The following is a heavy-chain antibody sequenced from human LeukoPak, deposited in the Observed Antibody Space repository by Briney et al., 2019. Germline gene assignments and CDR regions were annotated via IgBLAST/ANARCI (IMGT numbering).Heavy chain of an antibody. CDR1: GGSTSSSSYY. CDR3: ARPYSGSHHYFDY. Sequence: SETLSLTCTVSGGSTSSSSYYWGWIRQPPGKGLEWIGSIYYSGSTYYNPSLKSRVTISVDTSKNQFSLKLSSVTAADTAVYYCARPYSGSHHYFDYWGQGTLVTVSS. J-gene: IGHJ4*02. D-gene: IGHD1-26*01. CDR2: IYYSGST. V-gene: IGHV4-39*01.